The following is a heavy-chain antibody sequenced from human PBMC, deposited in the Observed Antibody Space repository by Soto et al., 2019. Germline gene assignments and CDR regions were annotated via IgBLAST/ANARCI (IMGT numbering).Heavy chain of an antibody. J-gene: IGHJ6*02. CDR3: ARDGEVNAYYYYGMDV. Sequence: QVQLVQSGAEVKKPGSSVKVSSKASGDTCSSYAISWVRQAPGHGLEWMGGIIPIFGTANYAQKFQGRVTITADESTSTAYMELSSLRSEDTAVYYCARDGEVNAYYYYGMDVWGQGTTVTVSS. CDR2: IIPIFGTA. V-gene: IGHV1-69*12. CDR1: GDTCSSYA. D-gene: IGHD3-10*01.